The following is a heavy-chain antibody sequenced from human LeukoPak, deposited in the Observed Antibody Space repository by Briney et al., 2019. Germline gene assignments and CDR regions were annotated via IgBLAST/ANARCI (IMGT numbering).Heavy chain of an antibody. Sequence: GGSVKVSCKASGYTFTSYGISWVRQAPGQGXXWMGWINPNSGGTNYAQKFQGRVTMTRDTSISTAYMELSRLRSDDTAVYYCARDDYGGNMGYWGQGTLVTVSS. J-gene: IGHJ4*02. V-gene: IGHV1-2*02. CDR3: ARDDYGGNMGY. CDR1: GYTFTSYG. CDR2: INPNSGGT. D-gene: IGHD4-23*01.